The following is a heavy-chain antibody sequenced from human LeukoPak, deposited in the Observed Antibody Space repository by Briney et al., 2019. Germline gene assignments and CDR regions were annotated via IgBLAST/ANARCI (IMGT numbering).Heavy chain of an antibody. CDR2: ISAYNGNT. J-gene: IGHJ4*02. D-gene: IGHD2-15*01. V-gene: IGHV1-18*01. Sequence: GASVKVSCKASGYTFTSYGISWVRQAPGQGREWMGWISAYNGNTNYAQKLQGRVTMTTDTSTSTAYMELRSLRSDDTAVYYCARLGYCGNAKDCYYYYFDYWGQGTLVTVSS. CDR3: ARLGYCGNAKDCYYYYFDY. CDR1: GYTFTSYG.